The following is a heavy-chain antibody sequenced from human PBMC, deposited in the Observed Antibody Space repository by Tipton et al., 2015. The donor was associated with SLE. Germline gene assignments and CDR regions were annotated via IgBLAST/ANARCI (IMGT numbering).Heavy chain of an antibody. CDR2: ISYDGSNK. CDR1: GFTFRNSV. D-gene: IGHD2-15*01. J-gene: IGHJ4*02. Sequence: SLRLSCAASGFTFRNSVIHWVRQAPGKGLEWVAFISYDGSNKYYADSVKGRFTISRDNSKNTLYLQMNSLRAEDTAVYYCAGWVGYCSGGSCFYWGQGTLVTVSS. CDR3: AGWVGYCSGGSCFY. V-gene: IGHV3-30*19.